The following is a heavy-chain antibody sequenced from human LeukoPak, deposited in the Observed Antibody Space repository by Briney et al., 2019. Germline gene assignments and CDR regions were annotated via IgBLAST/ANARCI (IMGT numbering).Heavy chain of an antibody. Sequence: GASLKVSCKASGYTFTSYGISWVREAPGQGLEWMGWISAYNGNTNYAQRLQGRVTMTTDTSTSTAYMELRSLRSDDTAVYYCARAGQLVTAMVFQWGQGTLVTVSS. D-gene: IGHD5-18*01. V-gene: IGHV1-18*01. CDR1: GYTFTSYG. CDR3: ARAGQLVTAMVFQ. CDR2: ISAYNGNT. J-gene: IGHJ4*02.